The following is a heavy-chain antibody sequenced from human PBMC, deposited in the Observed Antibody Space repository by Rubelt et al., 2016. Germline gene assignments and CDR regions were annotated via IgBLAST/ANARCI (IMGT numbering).Heavy chain of an antibody. D-gene: IGHD3-10*01. Sequence: GSTNYNPSLKSRVTISVDTSKNQFSLKLSSVTAADTAVYYCARHMTVLNYFGSGSYPDYWGQGTLVTVSS. J-gene: IGHJ4*02. CDR3: ARHMTVLNYFGSGSYPDY. V-gene: IGHV4-34*01. CDR2: GST.